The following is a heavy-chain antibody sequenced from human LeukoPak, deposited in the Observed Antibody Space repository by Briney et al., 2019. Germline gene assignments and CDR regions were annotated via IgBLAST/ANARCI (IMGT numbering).Heavy chain of an antibody. J-gene: IGHJ4*02. Sequence: GGSLRLSCAASRFTFSSYWMNWVRQAPGKGLEWVANINQNGNEKYYVDSVKGRFTISRDNAKNSLYLQMNSLRAEDTAVYYWGGGRGWVSVDGGQEPLVTVS. V-gene: IGHV3-7*03. CDR1: RFTFSSYW. D-gene: IGHD2/OR15-2a*01. CDR3: GGGRGWVSVD. CDR2: INQNGNEK.